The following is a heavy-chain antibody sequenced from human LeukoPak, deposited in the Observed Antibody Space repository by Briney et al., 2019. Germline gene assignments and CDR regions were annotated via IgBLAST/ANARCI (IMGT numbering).Heavy chain of an antibody. Sequence: PGGSLRLSCAASGFTVSSNYMSWVRQAPVKGLEWVSVIYSGGSTYYADSVKGRFTISRDNSKNTLYLQMNSLRAEDTAVYYCAITVTVYYYGMDVWGQGTTVTVSS. J-gene: IGHJ6*02. CDR3: AITVTVYYYGMDV. D-gene: IGHD4-17*01. CDR1: GFTVSSNY. V-gene: IGHV3-66*01. CDR2: IYSGGST.